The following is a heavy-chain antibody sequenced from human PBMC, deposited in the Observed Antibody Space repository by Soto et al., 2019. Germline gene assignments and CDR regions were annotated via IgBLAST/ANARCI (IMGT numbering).Heavy chain of an antibody. CDR2: IKQDGSEK. CDR3: ARDLTWGSGYYFVY. V-gene: IGHV3-7*03. CDR1: GFXFSSYL. J-gene: IGHJ4*02. Sequence: GXLRLYCASSGFXFSSYLVSWVRHAPGKGLEWVANIKQDGSEKYYVDSVKGRFTISRDNANNSLYLQMNSMRAEDTAVYYCARDLTWGSGYYFVYWGQGTLGTVSS. D-gene: IGHD3-22*01.